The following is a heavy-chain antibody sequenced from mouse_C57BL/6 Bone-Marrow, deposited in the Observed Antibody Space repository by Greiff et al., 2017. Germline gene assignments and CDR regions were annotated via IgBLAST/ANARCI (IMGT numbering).Heavy chain of an antibody. CDR1: GYTFTSYG. CDR3: GRGWGSIFDY. V-gene: IGHV1-81*01. Sequence: VKLVESGAELARPGASVKLSCKASGYTFTSYGIRWVKQRPGQGLEWIGEIYPRSGNTYYNEQFKGKATLTAANSSSTAYMELRRLTSEDSAVSLGGRGWGSIFDYWGQGTTVTVSS. J-gene: IGHJ2*01. CDR2: IYPRSGNT. D-gene: IGHD1-1*01.